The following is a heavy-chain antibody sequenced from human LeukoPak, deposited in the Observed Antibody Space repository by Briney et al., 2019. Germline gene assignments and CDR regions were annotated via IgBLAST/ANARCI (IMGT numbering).Heavy chain of an antibody. CDR2: ITGSGGST. CDR3: AKSRDSSGYYLSYFDY. CDR1: GFTFNNYA. Sequence: PGGSLRLSCAASGFTFNNYAMSSVRPAPGKGLEWVSTITGSGGSTYYADSVKGRFTISRDNSNNTLYLQMNSLRAEDTAVYYCAKSRDSSGYYLSYFDYWGQGTLVTVSS. V-gene: IGHV3-23*01. J-gene: IGHJ4*02. D-gene: IGHD3-22*01.